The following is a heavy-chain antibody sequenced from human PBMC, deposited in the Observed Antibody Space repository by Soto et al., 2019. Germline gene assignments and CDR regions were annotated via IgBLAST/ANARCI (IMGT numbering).Heavy chain of an antibody. CDR1: GGTFSSYA. CDR3: ARSDITMSRPGAFDI. J-gene: IGHJ3*02. V-gene: IGHV1-69*13. Sequence: SLKVSCKASGGTFSSYAISWVRQAPGQGLEWMGGIIPIFGTANYAQKFQGRVTITADESTSTAYMELSSLRSEDTAVYYCARSDITMSRPGAFDIWGQGTMVTVSS. D-gene: IGHD3-10*02. CDR2: IIPIFGTA.